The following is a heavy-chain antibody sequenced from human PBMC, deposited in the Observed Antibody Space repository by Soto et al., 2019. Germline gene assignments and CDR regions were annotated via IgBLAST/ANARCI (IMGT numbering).Heavy chain of an antibody. CDR2: IWYDGSNK. CDR1: GFTFSSYG. J-gene: IGHJ4*02. D-gene: IGHD2-2*01. V-gene: IGHV3-33*01. CDR3: ARTASAAPYYFDY. Sequence: QVQLVESGGGVVQPGRSLRLSCAASGFTFSSYGMHWVRQAPGKGLEWVAVIWYDGSNKYYADSVKGRFTISRDNSNNTLYLQMNSLRAEDTAVYYCARTASAAPYYFDYWGQGTLVTVSS.